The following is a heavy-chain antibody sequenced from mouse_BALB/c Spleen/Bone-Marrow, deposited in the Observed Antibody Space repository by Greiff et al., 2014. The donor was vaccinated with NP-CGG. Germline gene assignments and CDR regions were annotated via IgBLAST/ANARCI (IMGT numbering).Heavy chain of an antibody. CDR2: IYPGDGDP. CDR1: GYAFSSSW. V-gene: IGHV1-82*01. CDR3: ARSAYYGSSYGAMDY. J-gene: IGHJ4*01. Sequence: QVQLQQSGTALFARKDSVKISCPGSGYAFSSSWMNWVKQRPGQGLEWIGRIYPGDGDPNSNGRFKGKATLTADRSSNTAYMQLSSLTSVDSTVYCCARSAYYGSSYGAMDYWGQGTSVTVSS. D-gene: IGHD1-1*01.